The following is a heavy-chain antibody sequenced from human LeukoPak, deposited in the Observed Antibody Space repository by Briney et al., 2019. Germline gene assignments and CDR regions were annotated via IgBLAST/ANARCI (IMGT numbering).Heavy chain of an antibody. CDR3: ARGSRGYSYG. V-gene: IGHV4-61*01. Sequence: SETLSLTCTVSGASVSSASYWTWIRQPPGKGVEWIGYIYYSASTNYNPSLKSRVTISVDTSNNQFSLKLSSVTAADTAVYYCARGSRGYSYGWGQGTLVTVSS. J-gene: IGHJ4*02. CDR2: IYYSAST. CDR1: GASVSSASY. D-gene: IGHD5-18*01.